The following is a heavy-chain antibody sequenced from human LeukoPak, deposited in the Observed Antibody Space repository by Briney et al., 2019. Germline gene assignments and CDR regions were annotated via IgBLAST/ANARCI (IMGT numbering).Heavy chain of an antibody. CDR3: ARDPLGLRRPVDY. CDR1: GNSISSGYY. J-gene: IGHJ4*02. CDR2: IYHSGST. V-gene: IGHV4-38-2*02. D-gene: IGHD1-7*01. Sequence: PSETLSLTCTVSGNSISSGYYWGWIRQPPGKGLEWIGSIYHSGSTYYKPSLKSRVTISVDTSKNQFSLKLSSVTAADTAVYYCARDPLGLRRPVDYWGQGTLVTVSS.